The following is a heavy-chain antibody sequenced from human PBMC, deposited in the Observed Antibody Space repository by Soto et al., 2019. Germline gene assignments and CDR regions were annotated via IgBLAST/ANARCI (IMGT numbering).Heavy chain of an antibody. J-gene: IGHJ6*02. CDR1: GFTFSSYG. V-gene: IGHV3-33*01. D-gene: IGHD5-18*01. CDR2: IWYDGSNK. Sequence: GGSLRLSCAASGFTFSSYGMHWVRQAPGKGLEWVAVIWYDGSNKYYADSLKGRFTISRDNSKNTLFLQMNSLRAEDTAVYYCARDSWIQLWPENYYYYGMDVWGQGTTVTVSS. CDR3: ARDSWIQLWPENYYYYGMDV.